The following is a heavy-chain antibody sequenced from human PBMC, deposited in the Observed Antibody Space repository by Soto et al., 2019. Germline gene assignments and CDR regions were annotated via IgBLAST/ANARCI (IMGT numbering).Heavy chain of an antibody. CDR3: ARENAGPLAAVSQYYFDY. D-gene: IGHD6-13*01. CDR2: IYYSGST. J-gene: IGHJ4*02. CDR1: GGSISSYY. Sequence: PSETLSLTCTVSGGSISSYYWSWIRQPPGKGLEWIGYIYYSGSTNYNPSLKSRVTISVDTSKNQFSLKLSSVTAADTAVYYCARENAGPLAAVSQYYFDYWGQGTLVTVSS. V-gene: IGHV4-59*01.